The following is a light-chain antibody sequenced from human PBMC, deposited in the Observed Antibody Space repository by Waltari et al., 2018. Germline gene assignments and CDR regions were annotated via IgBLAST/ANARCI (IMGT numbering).Light chain of an antibody. Sequence: QSALTQPASVSGAPGQSSSISCTGSSSDVGNFLLLSWYQQHPGKAPKVILYEGNKRPSGLSDRFSGSKSGNTASLTISGLQPDDEADYYCCSYVGGTSWVFGGGTKLPVL. CDR1: SSDVGNFLL. V-gene: IGLV2-23*01. J-gene: IGLJ3*02. CDR2: EGN. CDR3: CSYVGGTSWV.